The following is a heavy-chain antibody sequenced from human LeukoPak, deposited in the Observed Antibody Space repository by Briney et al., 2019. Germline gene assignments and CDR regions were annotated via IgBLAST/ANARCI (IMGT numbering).Heavy chain of an antibody. CDR2: ISAYNGNT. V-gene: IGHV1-18*01. D-gene: IGHD3-22*01. CDR1: GYTFTSYG. J-gene: IGHJ5*02. Sequence: ASVKASCKASGYTFTSYGISWVRQAPGQGLEWMGWISAYNGNTNYAQKLQGRVTMTTDTSTSTAYMELRSLRSDDTAVYYCARDKAPYYYDGGGSGFAPGGQEPRVPAPS. CDR3: ARDKAPYYYDGGGSGFAP.